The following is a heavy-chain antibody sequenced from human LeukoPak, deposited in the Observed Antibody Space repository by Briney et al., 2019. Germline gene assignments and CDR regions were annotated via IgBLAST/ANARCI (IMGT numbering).Heavy chain of an antibody. CDR1: GFTFSSYW. V-gene: IGHV3-74*01. CDR2: IKSDGSST. CDR3: ARDPFGESSY. J-gene: IGHJ4*02. Sequence: GGSLRLSCAASGFTFSSYWMHWVRQAPGKGLVWVSRIKSDGSSTSYADSVEGRFTISRDNAKNTLYLQMNRLRAEDTAVYYCARDPFGESSYWGRGTLVTVSS. D-gene: IGHD3-10*01.